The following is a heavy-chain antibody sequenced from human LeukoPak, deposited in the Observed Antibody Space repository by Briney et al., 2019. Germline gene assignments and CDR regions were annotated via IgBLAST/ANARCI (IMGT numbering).Heavy chain of an antibody. CDR3: ARSLLSPNPRGASDY. CDR2: FSSDGGSP. CDR1: GFTFSSYA. D-gene: IGHD2-8*01. J-gene: IGHJ4*02. V-gene: IGHV3-64*01. Sequence: GGSLSLSCAASGFTFSSYAMHWVRKAPGKGLEYVSAFSSDGGSPYYANSVKGRFIISRDNSKNTLYLQMGSLRPEDMAVYYCARSLLSPNPRGASDYWGQGTLVTVSS.